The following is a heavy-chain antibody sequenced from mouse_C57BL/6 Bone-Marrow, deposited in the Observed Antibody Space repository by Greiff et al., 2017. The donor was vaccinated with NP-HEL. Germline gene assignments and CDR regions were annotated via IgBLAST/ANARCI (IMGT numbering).Heavy chain of an antibody. CDR1: GYSFTDYN. Sequence: EVQLVESGPELVKPGASVKISCKASGYSFTDYNMNWVKQSNGKSLEWIGVINPNYGTTSYNQKFKGKATLTVDQSSSTAYMQLNSLTSEDSAVYYCARKGYYGSSYETWFAYWGQGTLVTVSA. CDR2: INPNYGTT. D-gene: IGHD1-1*01. J-gene: IGHJ3*01. V-gene: IGHV1-39*01. CDR3: ARKGYYGSSYETWFAY.